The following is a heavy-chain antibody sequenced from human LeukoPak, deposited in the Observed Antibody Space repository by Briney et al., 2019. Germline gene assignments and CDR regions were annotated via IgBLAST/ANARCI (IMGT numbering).Heavy chain of an antibody. Sequence: SETLSLTCAVYGGSFSGYYWSRIRQPPGKGLEWIGEINHSGSTNYNPSLKSRVTISVDTSKNQFSLKLSSVTAADTAVYYCARKYSSSWPSDYWGQGTLVTVSS. V-gene: IGHV4-34*01. J-gene: IGHJ4*02. CDR1: GGSFSGYY. CDR3: ARKYSSSWPSDY. CDR2: INHSGST. D-gene: IGHD6-13*01.